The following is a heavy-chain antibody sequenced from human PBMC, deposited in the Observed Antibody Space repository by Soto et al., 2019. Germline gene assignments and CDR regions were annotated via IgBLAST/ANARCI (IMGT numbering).Heavy chain of an antibody. Sequence: GCLRVSFAALGCTVSGRRYVAWVRQAPGNGLEWISALYDVDGTFYEDSVKGRFTTSSGSSKATVYLQMNGLRPHDTAVYYCESSHEMQHAYDXWRRVTPVTVS. CDR2: LYDVDGT. CDR1: GCTVSGRRY. J-gene: IGHJ3*01. V-gene: IGHV3-53*01. CDR3: ESSHEMQHAYDX.